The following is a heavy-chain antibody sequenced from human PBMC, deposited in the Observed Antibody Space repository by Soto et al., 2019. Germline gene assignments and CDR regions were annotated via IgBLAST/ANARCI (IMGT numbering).Heavy chain of an antibody. J-gene: IGHJ4*02. CDR2: IYYSGST. Sequence: SETLSLTCTVPVGSISRGDYYCVWILHPPWNGLEWIGYIYYSGSTYYNPSLKSRVTISVDTTKNQFSLKVSSVTAADTAVYYCARDRVGGSSGFRTYYFDYWGQGTLVTVSS. V-gene: IGHV4-30-4*01. D-gene: IGHD1-26*01. CDR1: VGSISRGDYY. CDR3: ARDRVGGSSGFRTYYFDY.